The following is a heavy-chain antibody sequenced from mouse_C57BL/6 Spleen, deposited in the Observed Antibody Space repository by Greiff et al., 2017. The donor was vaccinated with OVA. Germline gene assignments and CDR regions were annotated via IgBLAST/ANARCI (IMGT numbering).Heavy chain of an antibody. Sequence: VQLQHSGAELMKPGASVKLSCKATGYTFTGYWIEWVKQRPGHGLEWIGEILPGSGSTNYNEKFKGKATFTADTSSNTAYMQLSSLTTEDSAIYYCARAGVYYGSSLYAMDYWGQGTSVTVSS. J-gene: IGHJ4*01. CDR3: ARAGVYYGSSLYAMDY. CDR2: ILPGSGST. CDR1: GYTFTGYW. D-gene: IGHD1-1*01. V-gene: IGHV1-9*01.